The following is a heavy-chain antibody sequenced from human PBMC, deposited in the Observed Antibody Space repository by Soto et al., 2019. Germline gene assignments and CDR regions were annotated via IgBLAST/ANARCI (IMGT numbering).Heavy chain of an antibody. J-gene: IGHJ5*02. V-gene: IGHV6-1*01. CDR1: GDSVSSNTAS. CDR3: AKGDNLGPKTGYAFDP. CDR2: TYFRSKWYN. D-gene: IGHD5-12*01. Sequence: PSQTLSLTCVISGDSVSSNTASWNWIRQSPSRGLEWLGRTYFRSKWYNDYAVSVESRIIINPDTSNNQFSLQLNSVTPEDTAVYFCAKGDNLGPKTGYAFDPWGQGIMVTVSS.